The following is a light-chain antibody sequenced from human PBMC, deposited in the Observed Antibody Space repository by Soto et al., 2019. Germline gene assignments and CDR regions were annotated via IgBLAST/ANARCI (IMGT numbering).Light chain of an antibody. J-gene: IGLJ2*01. CDR3: SSYTSRSTLVV. CDR1: TSDVGGYNY. CDR2: EVS. V-gene: IGLV2-14*01. Sequence: QSVLTQPASVSGSPGQSITISCTGTTSDVGGYNYVSWYQQHPGKAPKLMIYEVSNRPSGVSNRFSGSKSGNTASLTISGLQAEDEADYYCSSYTSRSTLVVFGGGTQLTVL.